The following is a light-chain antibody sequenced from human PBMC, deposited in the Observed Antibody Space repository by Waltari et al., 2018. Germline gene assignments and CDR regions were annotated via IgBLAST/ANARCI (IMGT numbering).Light chain of an antibody. Sequence: QPALTQPASVSGSPGQSITLSCTGTSSDVGNYNVVSWYQQYPGKAPKFIIYEVSEGPSGFFTRFPGSKSGNTASLTISGLQAEDEADYYCCSYAGGTTYVFGTGTKVTVL. V-gene: IGLV2-23*02. J-gene: IGLJ1*01. CDR1: SSDVGNYNV. CDR3: CSYAGGTTYV. CDR2: EVS.